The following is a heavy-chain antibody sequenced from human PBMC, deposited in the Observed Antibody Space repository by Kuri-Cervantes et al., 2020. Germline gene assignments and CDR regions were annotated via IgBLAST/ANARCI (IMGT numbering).Heavy chain of an antibody. J-gene: IGHJ3*02. Sequence: ASVKVSCKASGYTFTDYYIHWVRQAPGQGLEWMGWINPHSGGTNYAQKFQGRVTMTRDTSISTAYMELSRLISDDTAVYYCARDGTYYYDSSGYYRDAFDIWGQGTMVTVSS. CDR2: INPHSGGT. CDR3: ARDGTYYYDSSGYYRDAFDI. CDR1: GYTFTDYY. D-gene: IGHD3-22*01. V-gene: IGHV1-2*02.